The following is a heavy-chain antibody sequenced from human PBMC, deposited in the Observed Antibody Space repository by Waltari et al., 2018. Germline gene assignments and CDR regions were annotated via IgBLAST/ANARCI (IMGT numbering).Heavy chain of an antibody. V-gene: IGHV3-74*01. Sequence: EQLAESGGGMVKPGGSLRLSCAASGFTFSSHWMYWVRQTPGKGLVWVSGINSDGSSTSYADSVKGRVTISRDNAKNTLYLQMNSLRAEDTAVYYCVRDSSGTYWGQGTQVTVSS. D-gene: IGHD3-22*01. CDR3: VRDSSGTY. CDR2: INSDGSST. J-gene: IGHJ4*02. CDR1: GFTFSSHW.